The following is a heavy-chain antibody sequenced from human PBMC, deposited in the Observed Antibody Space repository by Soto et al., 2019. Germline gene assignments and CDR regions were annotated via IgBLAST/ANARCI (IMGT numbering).Heavy chain of an antibody. CDR3: ARVFRKYCSSTSCYGGFWFDP. CDR2: INPSGGST. D-gene: IGHD2-2*01. Sequence: ASVKVSCKASGYTFTSYYMHWVRQAPGQGLEWMGIINPSGGSTSYAQKFQGRVTMTRDTSTSTVYMELSSLRSEDTAVYYCARVFRKYCSSTSCYGGFWFDPWGQGTLVTVSS. CDR1: GYTFTSYY. V-gene: IGHV1-46*01. J-gene: IGHJ5*02.